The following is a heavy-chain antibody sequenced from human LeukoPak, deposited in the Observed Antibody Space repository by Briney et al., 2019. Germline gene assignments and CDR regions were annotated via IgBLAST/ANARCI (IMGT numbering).Heavy chain of an antibody. CDR1: GFSFSGHW. Sequence: GGSLRLSCTASGFSFSGHWMHWARQLPGKGLVWVSRISPTGSTTSYADSVKGRFTVSRDNAKNTLYLQVNNLRAVDTAVYYCARGPNSNWSGLDFWGQGTLLTVSS. V-gene: IGHV3-74*01. CDR3: ARGPNSNWSGLDF. J-gene: IGHJ4*02. CDR2: ISPTGSTT. D-gene: IGHD6-6*01.